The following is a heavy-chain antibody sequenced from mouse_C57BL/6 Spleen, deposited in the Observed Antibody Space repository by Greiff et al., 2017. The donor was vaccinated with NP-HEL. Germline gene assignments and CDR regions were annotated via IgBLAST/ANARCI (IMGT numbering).Heavy chain of an antibody. CDR2: ISDGGSYT. Sequence: EVMLVESGGGLVKPGGSLKLSCAASGFTFSSYAMSWVRQTPEKRLEWVATISDGGSYTYYPDNVKGRFTISRDNAKNNLYLQMSHLKSEDTAMYYCAGLPTFAYWGQGTLVTVSA. V-gene: IGHV5-4*03. CDR1: GFTFSSYA. CDR3: AGLPTFAY. J-gene: IGHJ3*01. D-gene: IGHD5-1*01.